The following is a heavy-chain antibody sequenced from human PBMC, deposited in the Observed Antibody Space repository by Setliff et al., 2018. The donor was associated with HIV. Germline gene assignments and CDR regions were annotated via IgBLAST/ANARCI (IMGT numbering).Heavy chain of an antibody. CDR3: ARVIGYFSGWYLKY. V-gene: IGHV1-8*02. Sequence: ASVKVSCKASGYTFTSYDINWVRQAPGQELEWMGWMNPNSGNTGYARKFQGRITMTRNTSITTAYMELSSLGSEDTAVYYCARVIGYFSGWYLKYWGQGTPVTV. CDR1: GYTFTSYD. D-gene: IGHD6-19*01. CDR2: MNPNSGNT. J-gene: IGHJ4*02.